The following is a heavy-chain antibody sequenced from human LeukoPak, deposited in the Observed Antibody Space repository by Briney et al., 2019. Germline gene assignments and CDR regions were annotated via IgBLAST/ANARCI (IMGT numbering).Heavy chain of an antibody. CDR3: AGALRYYDFWSGYYSDYYYGMDV. CDR1: GFTFSDYY. D-gene: IGHD3-3*01. J-gene: IGHJ6*02. Sequence: GGSLRLSCAASGFTFSDYYMSWIRQAPGKGLEWVSYISSSGSTIYYADSVKGRFTIPRDNAKNSLYLQMNSLRAEDTAVYYCAGALRYYDFWSGYYSDYYYGMDVWGQGTTVTVSS. CDR2: ISSSGSTI. V-gene: IGHV3-11*01.